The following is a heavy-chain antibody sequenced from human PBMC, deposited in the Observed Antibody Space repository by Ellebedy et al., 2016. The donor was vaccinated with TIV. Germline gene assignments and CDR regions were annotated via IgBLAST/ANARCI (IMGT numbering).Heavy chain of an antibody. V-gene: IGHV1-18*01. CDR1: GGTFSSYA. Sequence: ASVKVSCKASGGTFSSYAISWVRQAPGQGLEWMGWISAYNGNTNYAQKLQGRVTMTTDTSTSTAYMELRSLRSDDTAVYYCARVRLVPLSHNWFDPWGQGTLVTVSS. CDR3: ARVRLVPLSHNWFDP. CDR2: ISAYNGNT. J-gene: IGHJ5*02. D-gene: IGHD6-19*01.